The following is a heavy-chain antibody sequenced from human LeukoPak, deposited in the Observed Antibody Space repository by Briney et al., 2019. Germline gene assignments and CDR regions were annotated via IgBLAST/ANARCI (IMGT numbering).Heavy chain of an antibody. D-gene: IGHD3-10*01. Sequence: SLKVSCKASGDTFSGYAISWVRQAPGPGVEWMGGIIPIFGTANYAQKFQGRVTITADEPTSTAYMELSSLRSEDTAVYCCAISITMVRGVMYNWFDPWGEGTLVTVSS. V-gene: IGHV1-69*13. CDR3: AISITMVRGVMYNWFDP. CDR1: GDTFSGYA. CDR2: IIPIFGTA. J-gene: IGHJ5*02.